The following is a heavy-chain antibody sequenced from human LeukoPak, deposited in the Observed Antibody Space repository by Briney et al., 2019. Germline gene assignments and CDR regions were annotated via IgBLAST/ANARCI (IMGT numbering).Heavy chain of an antibody. D-gene: IGHD3-3*01. Sequence: PGGSLRLSCAASGFTFSSYWMHWVRQAPGKGLVWVSRINSDGSSTSYADSVKGRFTISRDNAKNTLYLQMNSLRAEDTVVYYCARAGYYDFWSGYYTRYAFDIWGQGTMVTVSS. J-gene: IGHJ3*02. CDR1: GFTFSSYW. CDR3: ARAGYYDFWSGYYTRYAFDI. V-gene: IGHV3-74*01. CDR2: INSDGSST.